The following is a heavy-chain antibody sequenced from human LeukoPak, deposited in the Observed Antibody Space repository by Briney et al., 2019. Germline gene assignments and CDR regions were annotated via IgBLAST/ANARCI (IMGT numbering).Heavy chain of an antibody. D-gene: IGHD3-10*01. J-gene: IGHJ4*02. Sequence: GGSLRLSCAASGFTVSSNYMSWVRQAPGKGLEWVSVIYSGGRTYYADSVKGRFTISRDNSKNTLYLEMNSLRAEDTAVYYCAKDIGSYYDYWGQGILVTVSS. V-gene: IGHV3-66*02. CDR1: GFTVSSNY. CDR3: AKDIGSYYDY. CDR2: IYSGGRT.